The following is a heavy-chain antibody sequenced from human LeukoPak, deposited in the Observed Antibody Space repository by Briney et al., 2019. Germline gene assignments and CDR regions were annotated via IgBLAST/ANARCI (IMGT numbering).Heavy chain of an antibody. CDR2: IYYSGST. CDR1: GRSISSYY. V-gene: IGHV4-59*01. Sequence: SETLSLTCTVSGRSISSYYWRWIRKPPGKGVEWIGYIYYSGSTNYNPSLKSRVTISVDTSKNQFSLKLSSVTAADTAVYYCASSAYCGGDCYMNWFDPWGQGTLVTVSS. CDR3: ASSAYCGGDCYMNWFDP. J-gene: IGHJ5*02. D-gene: IGHD2-21*02.